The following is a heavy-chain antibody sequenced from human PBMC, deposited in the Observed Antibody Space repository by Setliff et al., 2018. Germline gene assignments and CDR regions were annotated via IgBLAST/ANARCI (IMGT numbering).Heavy chain of an antibody. V-gene: IGHV1-18*01. Sequence: ASVKVSCKAFGYTFAKYGTSWVRQAPGQGLEWMGRISGYNGYTVYAQKLQGRVTLTTDTSTGTAYMEVRSLRSDDTAQYYCVRDRAAIVVGPPTAAFDIWGQGTMVTVSS. CDR1: GYTFAKYG. CDR3: VRDRAAIVVGPPTAAFDI. CDR2: ISGYNGYT. D-gene: IGHD2-2*01. J-gene: IGHJ3*02.